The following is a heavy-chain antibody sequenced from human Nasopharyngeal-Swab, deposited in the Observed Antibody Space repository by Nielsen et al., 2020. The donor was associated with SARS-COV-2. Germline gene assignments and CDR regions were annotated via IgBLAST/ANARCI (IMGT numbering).Heavy chain of an antibody. CDR2: IYYSGST. Sequence: WIRQPPGKGLEWIGYIYYSGSTNYNPSLKNRVTISVDTSKNQFSLKLSSVTAADTAVYYCARGEPWKEWFDPWGQGTLVTVSS. D-gene: IGHD1-1*01. V-gene: IGHV4-59*01. J-gene: IGHJ5*02. CDR3: ARGEPWKEWFDP.